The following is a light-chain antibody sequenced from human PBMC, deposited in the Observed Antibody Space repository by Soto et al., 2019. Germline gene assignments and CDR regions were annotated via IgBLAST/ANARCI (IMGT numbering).Light chain of an antibody. J-gene: IGLJ3*02. V-gene: IGLV2-8*01. CDR2: EVS. CDR1: SSDVADYNN. Sequence: QLVLTQPPSASGSPGQSVTISCTGTSSDVADYNNVSWYQQYPGKAPKLMIYEVSKRPSGVPDRFSGSKSGNTASLTVSGLQAEDEADYYCSSYAGSNNWVFGGGTQLTVL. CDR3: SSYAGSNNWV.